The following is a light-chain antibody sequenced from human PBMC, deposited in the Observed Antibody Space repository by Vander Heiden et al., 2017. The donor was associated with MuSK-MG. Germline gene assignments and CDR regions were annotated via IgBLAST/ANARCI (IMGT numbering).Light chain of an antibody. CDR2: RNN. CDR3: AAWDDSLSGGDVV. V-gene: IGLV1-47*01. CDR1: SSNIGSNY. Sequence: QSVLTQPPSASGTPGQRVTISCSGSSSNIGSNYVYWYQQLPGTAPKLLIYRNNQRPSGVPDRFSGSKSGTSASLAISGLRSEDEADYYCAAWDDSLSGGDVVFGGGTKLTGL. J-gene: IGLJ2*01.